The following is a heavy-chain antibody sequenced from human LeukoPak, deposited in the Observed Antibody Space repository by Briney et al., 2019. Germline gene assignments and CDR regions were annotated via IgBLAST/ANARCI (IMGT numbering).Heavy chain of an antibody. CDR1: GYSFTSYW. D-gene: IGHD6-13*01. CDR2: IYPGDSDT. CDR3: ARQGYSSSWYFPFDY. J-gene: IGHJ4*02. V-gene: IGHV5-51*01. Sequence: LGGSLKISCKGSGYSFTSYWIGWVRQMPGKGLEWMGIIYPGDSDTRYSPSFQGQVTISADKSISTAYLQWSSLKASDTAMYYCARQGYSSSWYFPFDYWGQGTLVTVSS.